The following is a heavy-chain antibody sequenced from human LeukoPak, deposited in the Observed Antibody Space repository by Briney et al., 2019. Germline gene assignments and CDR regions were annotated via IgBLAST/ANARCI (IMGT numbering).Heavy chain of an antibody. J-gene: IGHJ4*02. CDR1: GGSISSYY. CDR3: ARDGTDTAMVRPFDY. D-gene: IGHD5-18*01. Sequence: SGTLSLTCTVSGGSISSYYWSWIRQPAGKGLEWIGRIYTSGSTNYNPSLKSRVTMSVDTSKNQFSLKLSSVTAADTAVYYCARDGTDTAMVRPFDYWGQGTLVTVSS. V-gene: IGHV4-4*07. CDR2: IYTSGST.